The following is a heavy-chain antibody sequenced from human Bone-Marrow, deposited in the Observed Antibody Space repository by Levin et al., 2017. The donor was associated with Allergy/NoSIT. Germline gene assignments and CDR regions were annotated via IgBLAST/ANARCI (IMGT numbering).Heavy chain of an antibody. Sequence: SCAASGFSFSNYAMNWVRQAPGKGLEWVAGVSISGVDYYADSVRGRFSILRDNSRETLFLQMNSLRAEDTAVYYCAKDQATVTTFHYYYYGMDVWGQGTTVTVSS. CDR2: VSISGVD. CDR1: GFSFSNYA. J-gene: IGHJ6*02. CDR3: AKDQATVTTFHYYYYGMDV. V-gene: IGHV3-23*01. D-gene: IGHD4-17*01.